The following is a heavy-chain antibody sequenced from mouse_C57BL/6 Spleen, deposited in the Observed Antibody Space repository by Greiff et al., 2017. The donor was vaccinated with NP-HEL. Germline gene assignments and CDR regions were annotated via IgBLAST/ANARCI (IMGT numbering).Heavy chain of an antibody. V-gene: IGHV5-9*01. CDR3: ARHPLYSNYFDY. J-gene: IGHJ2*01. Sequence: EVQLVESGGGLVKPGGSLKLSCAASGFTFSSYTMSWVRQTPEKRLEWVATISGGGGNTYYPDSVKGRFTISRDNAKNTLYLQMSSLRSEDTALYYCARHPLYSNYFDYWGQGTTLTVSS. CDR2: ISGGGGNT. D-gene: IGHD2-5*01. CDR1: GFTFSSYT.